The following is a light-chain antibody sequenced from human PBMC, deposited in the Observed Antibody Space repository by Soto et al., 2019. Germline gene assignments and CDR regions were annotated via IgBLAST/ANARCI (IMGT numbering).Light chain of an antibody. J-gene: IGKJ4*01. CDR1: QAITNN. CDR3: KQVKSYPRT. Sequence: IHLTQSPSSLSASVGDRVTITCRASQAITNNLAWYQQKPGNPPKLLIYEESTLHSVVPSRFSGRKVGTQFILTIDSLQPEDFETYDCKQVKSYPRTLGGGTKVEIK. V-gene: IGKV1-9*01. CDR2: EES.